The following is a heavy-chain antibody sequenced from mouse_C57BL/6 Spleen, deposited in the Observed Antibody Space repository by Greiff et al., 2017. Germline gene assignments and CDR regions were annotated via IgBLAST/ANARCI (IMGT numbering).Heavy chain of an antibody. J-gene: IGHJ1*03. D-gene: IGHD1-1*01. CDR3: ARMYGSSYGYFDV. V-gene: IGHV14-2*01. Sequence: VHVKQSGAELGKPGASVKLSCTASGFNIKDYYMHWVKQRTEQGLEWIGRIDPEDGETKYAPKFQGKATITADTSSNTAYLQLSSLTSEDTAVYYCARMYGSSYGYFDVWGTGTTVTVAS. CDR2: IDPEDGET. CDR1: GFNIKDYY.